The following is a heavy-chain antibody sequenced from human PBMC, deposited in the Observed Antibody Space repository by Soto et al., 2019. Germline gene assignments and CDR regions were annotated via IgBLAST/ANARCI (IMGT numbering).Heavy chain of an antibody. CDR2: IYYSGST. V-gene: IGHV4-59*01. CDR3: ARTPYPPGRDYGDYELLEYYYYMDV. J-gene: IGHJ6*03. Sequence: SETLSLTCTVSGGSISSYYWSWIRQPPGKGLEWIGYIYYSGSTNYNPSLKSRVTISVDTSKNQFSLKLSSVTAADTAVYYCARTPYPPGRDYGDYELLEYYYYMDVWGKGTTVTVSS. D-gene: IGHD4-17*01. CDR1: GGSISSYY.